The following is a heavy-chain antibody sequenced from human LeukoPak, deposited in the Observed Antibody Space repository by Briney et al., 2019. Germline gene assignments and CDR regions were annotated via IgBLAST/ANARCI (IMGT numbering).Heavy chain of an antibody. CDR2: IDHSGST. D-gene: IGHD2-2*01. V-gene: IGHV4-38-2*02. J-gene: IGHJ6*03. Sequence: PSETLSLTCTVSGYSISNGYYWGWIRQPPGKGLEWTGSIDHSGSTYYNPSLKSRITISVDTSKNQFSLKLSSVTAADTAVYYCARSSRCSSTSCYSYMDVWGKGTTVTVSS. CDR3: ARSSRCSSTSCYSYMDV. CDR1: GYSISNGYY.